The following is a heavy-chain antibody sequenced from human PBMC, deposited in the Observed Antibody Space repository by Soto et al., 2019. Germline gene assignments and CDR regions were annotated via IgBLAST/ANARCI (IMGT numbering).Heavy chain of an antibody. J-gene: IGHJ5*02. V-gene: IGHV1-3*01. D-gene: IGHD1-26*01. CDR2: INAGDGNT. CDR1: GYTFTSYA. Sequence: ASVKVSCKASGYTFTSYAMHWVRQAPGQRLEWMGWINAGDGNTKYSQKFQGRVTITRDTSASTAYMELSSLRSEDTAVYYCARISAASGWFDPWGQGTLVTVSS. CDR3: ARISAASGWFDP.